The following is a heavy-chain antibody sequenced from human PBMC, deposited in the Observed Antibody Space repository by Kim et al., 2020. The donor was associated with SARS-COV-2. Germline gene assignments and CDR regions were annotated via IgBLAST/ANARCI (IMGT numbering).Heavy chain of an antibody. Sequence: SVKVSCKASGGTFSSYAISWVRQAPGQGLEWMGGIIPIFGTANYAQKFQGRVTITADESTSTAYMELSSLRSEDTAVYYCARDGSGYSYGLYYFDYWGQGTLVTVSS. CDR3: ARDGSGYSYGLYYFDY. D-gene: IGHD5-18*01. V-gene: IGHV1-69*13. CDR2: IIPIFGTA. CDR1: GGTFSSYA. J-gene: IGHJ4*02.